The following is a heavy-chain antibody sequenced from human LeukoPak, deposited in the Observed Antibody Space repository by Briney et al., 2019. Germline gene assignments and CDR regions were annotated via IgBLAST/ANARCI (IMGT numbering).Heavy chain of an antibody. D-gene: IGHD3-10*01. Sequence: GGSLRLSCAASGFTFRNYVIHWVRQAPSKGLEWVAVTSSDLNVKLYADSVKGRFTISRDNSRSTLYLQMNSLRPEDTAIYYCAREGYYGSGSPPSLYFDYWGQGTLVTVSS. V-gene: IGHV3-30-3*01. J-gene: IGHJ4*01. CDR3: AREGYYGSGSPPSLYFDY. CDR2: TSSDLNVK. CDR1: GFTFRNYV.